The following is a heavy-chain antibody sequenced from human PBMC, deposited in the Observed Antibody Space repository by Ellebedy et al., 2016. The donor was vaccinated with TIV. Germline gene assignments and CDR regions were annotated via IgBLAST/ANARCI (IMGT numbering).Heavy chain of an antibody. J-gene: IGHJ4*02. CDR2: ITESGGNT. V-gene: IGHV3-23*01. D-gene: IGHD3-10*01. Sequence: GESLKISCAASGFTFRNSAMSWVRQAPGKGLEWVSSITESGGNTYYADSVKGRFTISRDNSKNTLSLQMNSLRGADTAVYYCARDRRYHHGSESPSIDHWGQGTLVTVSS. CDR3: ARDRRYHHGSESPSIDH. CDR1: GFTFRNSA.